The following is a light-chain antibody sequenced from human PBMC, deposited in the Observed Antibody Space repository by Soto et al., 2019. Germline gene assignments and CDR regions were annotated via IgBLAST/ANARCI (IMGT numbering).Light chain of an antibody. Sequence: QLVLTRPPSASGTPGQRVTISCSGSSSNIGSNTVNWYQQLPGTAPKLLIFSNNQRPSGVPDRFSGSKSGTSASLAISGLQSEDEADYYCAAWDDSLNGHYVFGTGTKLTVL. J-gene: IGLJ1*01. CDR1: SSNIGSNT. CDR3: AAWDDSLNGHYV. CDR2: SNN. V-gene: IGLV1-44*01.